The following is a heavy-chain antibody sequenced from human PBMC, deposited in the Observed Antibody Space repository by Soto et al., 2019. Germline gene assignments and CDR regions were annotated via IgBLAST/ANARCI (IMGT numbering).Heavy chain of an antibody. CDR2: ISYDGSNK. CDR3: ARDKYANYDSSGFPLT. Sequence: QVQLVESGGGVVQPGRSLRLSCAASGFTFSSYAMHWVRQAPGKGLEWVAVISYDGSNKYYADSVKGRFTISRDNSKNTLYLQMNSLRAEDTAVYYCARDKYANYDSSGFPLTWGQGTLVTVSS. V-gene: IGHV3-30-3*01. J-gene: IGHJ4*02. CDR1: GFTFSSYA. D-gene: IGHD3-22*01.